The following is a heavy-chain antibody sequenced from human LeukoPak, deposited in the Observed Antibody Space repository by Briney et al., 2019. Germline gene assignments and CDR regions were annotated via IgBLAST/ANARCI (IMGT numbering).Heavy chain of an antibody. CDR3: ARDRGDVWGSYRYGHFDY. CDR1: GGSISSGSYY. V-gene: IGHV4-61*02. CDR2: IYTSGST. Sequence: VKPSQTLSLTCTVSGGSISSGSYYWSWIRQPAGKGLEWIGRIYTSGSTNYNLSLKSRVTISVDTSKNQFSLKLSSVTAADTAVYYCARDRGDVWGSYRYGHFDYWGQGTLVTVSS. J-gene: IGHJ4*02. D-gene: IGHD3-16*02.